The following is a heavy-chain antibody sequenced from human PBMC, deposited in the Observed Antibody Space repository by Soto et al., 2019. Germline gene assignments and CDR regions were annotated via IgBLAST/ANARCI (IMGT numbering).Heavy chain of an antibody. CDR2: INWNGGST. Sequence: GGSLRLSCAASGFTFDDYGMSWVRQAPGKGLEWVSGINWNGGSTGYADSVKGRFTISRDNAKNSLYLQMNSLRAEDTALYYCARDLDYYDSSGSPGGYWGQGTLVTVSS. CDR3: ARDLDYYDSSGSPGGY. V-gene: IGHV3-20*04. J-gene: IGHJ4*02. CDR1: GFTFDDYG. D-gene: IGHD3-22*01.